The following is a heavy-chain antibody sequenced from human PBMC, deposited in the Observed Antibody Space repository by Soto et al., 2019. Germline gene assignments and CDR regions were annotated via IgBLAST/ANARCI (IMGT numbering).Heavy chain of an antibody. D-gene: IGHD2-21*01. J-gene: IGHJ5*02. V-gene: IGHV1-69*13. CDR3: AREKGLLNWFDP. CDR2: IIPIFGTA. CDR1: GGTFSSYA. Sequence: ASVKFSCKASGGTFSSYAISWVRQAPGQGLEWMGGIIPIFGTANYAQKFQGRVTITADESTSTAYMELSSLRSEDTAVYYCAREKGLLNWFDPWGQGTLVTVSS.